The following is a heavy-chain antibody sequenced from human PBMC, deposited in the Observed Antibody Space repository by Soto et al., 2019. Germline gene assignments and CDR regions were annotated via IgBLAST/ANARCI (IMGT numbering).Heavy chain of an antibody. CDR1: GGSFSVYY. Sequence: SDTLSLTCAVYGGSFSVYYWSWIRQPPGKGLEWIGEINHSGSTNYNPSLKSRVTISVDTSKNQFSLKLSSVTAADTAVYYCAREAPSAGTHNWFDPWGQGTLVTVSS. D-gene: IGHD6-13*01. CDR2: INHSGST. CDR3: AREAPSAGTHNWFDP. V-gene: IGHV4-34*01. J-gene: IGHJ5*02.